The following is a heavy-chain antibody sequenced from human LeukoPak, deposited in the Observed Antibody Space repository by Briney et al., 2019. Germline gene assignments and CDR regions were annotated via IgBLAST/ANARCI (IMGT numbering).Heavy chain of an antibody. D-gene: IGHD2-2*02. CDR2: INPKSGGT. CDR1: GYSXIGYY. J-gene: IGHJ1*01. Sequence: GASVKVSCKASGYSXIGYYMHWVRQAPGQGLEWMGWINPKSGGTDYEQKFQGRVTMTRDTSISTAYMELSRLTSDDTAVYYCARGPTYTNWGQGTLVTVSS. V-gene: IGHV1-2*02. CDR3: ARGPTYTN.